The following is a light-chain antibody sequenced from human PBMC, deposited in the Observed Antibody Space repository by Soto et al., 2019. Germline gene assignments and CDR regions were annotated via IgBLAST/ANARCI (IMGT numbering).Light chain of an antibody. Sequence: EIVLTQSPGSLSLSPRERATLSCRASQTVDSTFFAWYQKKPGQATRLLIYGASKRATDIPDMFSGSGSGTDFTLTISRLEPEYFAVYYCQQYMSSVTFGQGTKVEIK. CDR1: QTVDSTF. J-gene: IGKJ1*01. V-gene: IGKV3-20*01. CDR3: QQYMSSVT. CDR2: GAS.